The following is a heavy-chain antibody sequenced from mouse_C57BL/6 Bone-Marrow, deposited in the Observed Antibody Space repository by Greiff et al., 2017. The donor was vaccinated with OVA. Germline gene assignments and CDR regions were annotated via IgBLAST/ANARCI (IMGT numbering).Heavy chain of an antibody. CDR2: IYPRDGSN. J-gene: IGHJ4*01. V-gene: IGHV1-78*01. CDR1: GYTFTDHT. CDR3: ARRVDYYAMDY. Sequence: VMLVESDAELVKPGASVKISCKVSGYTFTDHTIHWMKQRPEQGLEWIGYIYPRDGSNKYNEKFKGKATLTADKSSSTAYMQLNSLTSEDSAVYFCARRVDYYAMDYWGQGTSVTVSS. D-gene: IGHD1-1*01.